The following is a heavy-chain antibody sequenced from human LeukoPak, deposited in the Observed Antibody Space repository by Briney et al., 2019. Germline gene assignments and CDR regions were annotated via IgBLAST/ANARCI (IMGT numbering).Heavy chain of an antibody. CDR3: ATAISGAEPY. J-gene: IGHJ4*02. CDR1: GFTFSSYW. V-gene: IGHV3-7*01. D-gene: IGHD6-19*01. Sequence: DPGGSLRLSCAGSGFTFSSYWMNWVRQAPGQGLEWLATIKPDGSEKYYVDSVKGRLTISRDNAKSSLYLQMNNLRVEDTAVYYCATAISGAEPYWGQGILVSVSS. CDR2: IKPDGSEK.